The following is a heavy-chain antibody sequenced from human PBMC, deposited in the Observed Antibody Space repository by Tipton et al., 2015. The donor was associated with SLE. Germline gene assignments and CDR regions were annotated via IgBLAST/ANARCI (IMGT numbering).Heavy chain of an antibody. CDR3: ARVVTGHFWYYYYMDV. V-gene: IGHV4-59*01. CDR1: GGSISSYY. CDR2: IYYSGST. J-gene: IGHJ6*03. D-gene: IGHD3-3*02. Sequence: TLSLTCTVSGGSISSYYWSWLRQPPGKGLEWIGYIYYSGSTNYNPSLKSRVTISVDTSKNQFSLKLSSVTAADTAVYYCARVVTGHFWYYYYMDVWGKGTTVTVSS.